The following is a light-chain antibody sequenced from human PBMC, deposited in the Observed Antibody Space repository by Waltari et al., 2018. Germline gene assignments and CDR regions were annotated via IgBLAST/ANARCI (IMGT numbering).Light chain of an antibody. CDR3: QQHHELQT. Sequence: DIQMTQSPSSLSASVGDRVTITCQACQDTRKYLNWYKHKSGKAPKLLIYDASNLERGVPSRFRGYGSGTNFTFSISSLQPEDFATYFCQQHHELQTFGQGTKLDIK. CDR1: QDTRKY. J-gene: IGKJ2*01. V-gene: IGKV1-33*01. CDR2: DAS.